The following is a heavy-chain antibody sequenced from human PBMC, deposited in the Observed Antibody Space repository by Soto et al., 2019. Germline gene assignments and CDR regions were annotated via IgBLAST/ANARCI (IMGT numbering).Heavy chain of an antibody. V-gene: IGHV3-53*01. Sequence: GGSLRLSCAASGFTLSSNYMSWVRQAPGKGLEWVSVIYSGGSTDYADSVKGRFTISRDNSKNTVYLQMNGLRVEDTAVYYCARARDGYNFLYEPTWGQGTLVTVSS. CDR2: IYSGGST. CDR3: ARARDGYNFLYEPT. J-gene: IGHJ4*02. D-gene: IGHD5-12*01. CDR1: GFTLSSNY.